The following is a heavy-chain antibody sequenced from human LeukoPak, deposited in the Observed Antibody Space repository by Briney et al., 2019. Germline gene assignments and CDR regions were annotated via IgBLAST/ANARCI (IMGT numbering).Heavy chain of an antibody. CDR3: ARDNFWSGYPFYYYYYYMDV. D-gene: IGHD3-3*01. Sequence: ASVKVSCKASGYTFTSYGISWVRRTPGQGLEWMGWISAYNGNTNYAQKLQGRVTMTTDTSTSTAYMELRSLRSDDTAVYYCARDNFWSGYPFYYYYYYMDVWGKGTTVTVSS. CDR1: GYTFTSYG. CDR2: ISAYNGNT. V-gene: IGHV1-18*01. J-gene: IGHJ6*03.